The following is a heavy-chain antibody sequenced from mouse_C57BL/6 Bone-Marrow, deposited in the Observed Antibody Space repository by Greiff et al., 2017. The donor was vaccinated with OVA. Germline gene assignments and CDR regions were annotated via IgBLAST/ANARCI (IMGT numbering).Heavy chain of an antibody. V-gene: IGHV1-81*01. CDR2: IYPRSGNT. D-gene: IGHD1-1*02. CDR3: ARYGPYYFDY. J-gene: IGHJ2*01. CDR1: GYTFTSYG. Sequence: VQLQQSGAELARPGASVKLSCKASGYTFTSYGISWVKQRTGQGLEWIGEIYPRSGNTYYTEKFKGKATLTADKSSSTAYMELRSLTSEDSAVYFCARYGPYYFDYWGQGTTLTVSS.